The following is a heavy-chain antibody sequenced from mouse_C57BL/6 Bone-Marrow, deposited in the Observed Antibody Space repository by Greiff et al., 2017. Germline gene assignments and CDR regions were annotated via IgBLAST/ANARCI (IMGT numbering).Heavy chain of an antibody. CDR2: INPNNGGT. D-gene: IGHD1-1*01. V-gene: IGHV1-26*01. Sequence: EVQLQQSGPELVKPGASVKISCKASGYTFTDYYMNWVKQSHGKSLEWIGDINPNNGGTSYNQKFKGKATLTVDKSSSTDYMELRSLTSEYSAVYYCARALYYSSSYWYFDVWGTGTTVTVSS. CDR3: ARALYYSSSYWYFDV. CDR1: GYTFTDYY. J-gene: IGHJ1*03.